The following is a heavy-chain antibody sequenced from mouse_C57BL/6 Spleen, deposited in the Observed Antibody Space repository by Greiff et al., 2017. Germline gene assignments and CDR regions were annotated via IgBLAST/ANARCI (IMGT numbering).Heavy chain of an antibody. D-gene: IGHD2-5*01. CDR3: ARQPYYSNLYYAMDY. Sequence: VQLQQSGAELARPGASVKLSCKASGYTFTSYGISWVKQRTGQGLEWIGEIYPRSGNTYYNEKFKGKATLTADKSSSTAYMELRRLTSEDSAVYFCARQPYYSNLYYAMDYWGQGTSVTVSS. CDR1: GYTFTSYG. CDR2: IYPRSGNT. J-gene: IGHJ4*01. V-gene: IGHV1-81*01.